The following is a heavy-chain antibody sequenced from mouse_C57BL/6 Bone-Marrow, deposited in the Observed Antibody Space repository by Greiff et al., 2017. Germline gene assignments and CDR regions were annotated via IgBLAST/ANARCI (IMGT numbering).Heavy chain of an antibody. J-gene: IGHJ3*01. CDR3: AREKY. V-gene: IGHV1-42*01. Sequence: EVQLQQSGPELVKPGASVKISCKASGYSFTGYYMNWVKQSPEKSLEWIGEINPSTGGTTYNQKFKAKATLTVDKSSSTAYMQLKSLTSEDSAVYYCAREKYWGQGTLVTVSA. CDR1: GYSFTGYY. CDR2: INPSTGGT.